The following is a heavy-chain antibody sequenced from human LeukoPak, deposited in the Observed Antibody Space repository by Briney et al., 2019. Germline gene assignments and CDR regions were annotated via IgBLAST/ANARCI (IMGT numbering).Heavy chain of an antibody. CDR3: ATGNYYDSRGYYTFGH. J-gene: IGHJ4*02. CDR2: INGDGSTT. D-gene: IGHD3-22*01. Sequence: GGSLRLSCAASGFAFNKYWMHWVRQAPGKGLVWVSRINGDGSTTSYADSVKGGFTISRDNAKNTLYLQMSSLRAEDTAGYYCATGNYYDSRGYYTFGHWGQGTLVTVSS. CDR1: GFAFNKYW. V-gene: IGHV3-74*01.